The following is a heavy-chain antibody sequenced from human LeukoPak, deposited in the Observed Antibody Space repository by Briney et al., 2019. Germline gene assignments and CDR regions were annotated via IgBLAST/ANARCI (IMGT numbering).Heavy chain of an antibody. CDR3: ASFFPRGMDV. CDR2: IYHSGST. Sequence: SETLSLTCTVSGGSISSGGYYWSWIRQPPGKGLECIGYIYHSGSTYYNPSLKSRVTISVDRSKNQFSLKLSSVTAADTAVYYCASFFPRGMDVWGQGTTVTVSS. D-gene: IGHD3-3*01. V-gene: IGHV4-30-2*01. CDR1: GGSISSGGYY. J-gene: IGHJ6*02.